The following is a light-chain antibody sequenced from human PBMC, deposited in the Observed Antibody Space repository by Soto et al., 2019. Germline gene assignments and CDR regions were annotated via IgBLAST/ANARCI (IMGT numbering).Light chain of an antibody. CDR1: NSDIGTYNS. V-gene: IGLV2-14*01. CDR3: SSYRSSSTYV. Sequence: QSVLTQPASVSGSPGQSITISCTGTNSDIGTYNSVSWYQHHPGKAPKLMIGEVSNRPSGVSNRFSGSKSGDTAPMSISGLQAEGEADYYCSSYRSSSTYVFGTGTKVTVL. CDR2: EVS. J-gene: IGLJ1*01.